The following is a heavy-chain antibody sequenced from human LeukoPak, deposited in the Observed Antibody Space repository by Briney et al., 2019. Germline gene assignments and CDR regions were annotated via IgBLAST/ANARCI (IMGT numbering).Heavy chain of an antibody. D-gene: IGHD3-3*01. CDR3: ARDYDFWSGYWMDV. Sequence: GGSLRLSCAASGFTFSSYWMHWVRHTPGKGLVWVSRIKSDGSSTSYADSVKGRFTISRDNAKNSLYLQMNSLRAEDTAVYYCARDYDFWSGYWMDVWGQGTTVTVSS. CDR2: IKSDGSST. J-gene: IGHJ6*02. V-gene: IGHV3-74*01. CDR1: GFTFSSYW.